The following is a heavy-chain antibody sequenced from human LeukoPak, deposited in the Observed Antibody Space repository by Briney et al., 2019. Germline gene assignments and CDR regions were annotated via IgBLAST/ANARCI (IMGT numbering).Heavy chain of an antibody. Sequence: SETLSLTCTVSGGSISSGDYYWSRIRQPPGKGLEWIGYIYSSGSTYYIPSLKSRVTISVDTSKNQFSLKLTSVTAADTAVYYCAREVGRRGDKYYFDYWGQGTLVTVSS. CDR2: IYSSGST. CDR1: GGSISSGDYY. CDR3: AREVGRRGDKYYFDY. J-gene: IGHJ4*02. D-gene: IGHD1-26*01. V-gene: IGHV4-30-4*01.